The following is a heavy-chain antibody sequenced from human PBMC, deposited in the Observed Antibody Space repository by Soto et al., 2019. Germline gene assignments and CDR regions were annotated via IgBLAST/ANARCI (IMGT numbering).Heavy chain of an antibody. V-gene: IGHV4-31*03. CDR3: ARSEDINYYYYMDV. J-gene: IGHJ6*03. Sequence: QVQLQESGPGLVKPSQTLSLTCTVSGGSISSGGYYWSWIRQHPGKGLEWIGYIYYSGSTYYHPSLMSRITISIATSKNQFSLKLSSVTAADTAVYFCARSEDINYYYYMDVWGKGTTVTVSS. CDR2: IYYSGST. D-gene: IGHD2-15*01. CDR1: GGSISSGGYY.